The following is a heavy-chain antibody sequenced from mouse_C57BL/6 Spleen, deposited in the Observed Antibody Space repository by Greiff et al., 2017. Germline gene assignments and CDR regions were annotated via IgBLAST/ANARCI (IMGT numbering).Heavy chain of an antibody. CDR2: IWSDGST. J-gene: IGHJ4*01. CDR1: GFSLTSYG. V-gene: IGHV2-6-1*01. Sequence: VQRVESGPGLVAPSQSLSITCTVSGFSLTSYGVHWVRQPPGKGLEWLVVIWSDGSTTYNSALKSRLSISKDNSKSQVFLKMNSLQTDDTAMYYCARHGAAYYGNYGAMDYWGQGTSVTVSS. D-gene: IGHD2-10*01. CDR3: ARHGAAYYGNYGAMDY.